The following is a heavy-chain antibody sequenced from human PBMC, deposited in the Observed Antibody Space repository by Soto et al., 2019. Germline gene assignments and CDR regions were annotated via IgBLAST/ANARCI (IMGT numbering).Heavy chain of an antibody. J-gene: IGHJ4*02. CDR3: ARDPAPAGWYDY. CDR2: INSDGSST. CDR1: GFTFSSYL. D-gene: IGHD6-19*01. V-gene: IGHV3-74*01. Sequence: SLRLSCTASGFTFSSYLMHWVRRAPGKGLVWVSRINSDGSSTTYADSVKGRFTISRDNAKNTLYLQMNSLRAEDTAVYFCARDPAPAGWYDYWGQGTLVTVSS.